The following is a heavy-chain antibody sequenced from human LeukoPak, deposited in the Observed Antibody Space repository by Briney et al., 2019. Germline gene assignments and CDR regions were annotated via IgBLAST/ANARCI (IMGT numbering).Heavy chain of an antibody. J-gene: IGHJ4*02. V-gene: IGHV3-30*04. CDR2: ISYDGSNK. CDR3: ARLKAVAGFSQIFDY. D-gene: IGHD6-19*01. Sequence: GGSLRLSCAASGFTFNNYAMHWVRQAPGKGLEWVALISYDGSNKYYADSVKGRFTISRDDSKNTLYLQMHSLRAEDTAVYYCARLKAVAGFSQIFDYWGQGTLVTVSS. CDR1: GFTFNNYA.